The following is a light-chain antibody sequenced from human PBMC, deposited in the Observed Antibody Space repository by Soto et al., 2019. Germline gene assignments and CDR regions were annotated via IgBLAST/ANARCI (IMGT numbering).Light chain of an antibody. CDR2: GAS. Sequence: AIQMTQSPSSLSASVGDRVIITCRASQDTRNDLGWYQQKPGTAPKLLIYGASTLQSGVPSRFSGSGSGTDFTLTISSLQPGDFAVYYCLQDYTYPRTFGQGTKVEVK. J-gene: IGKJ1*01. V-gene: IGKV1-6*01. CDR1: QDTRND. CDR3: LQDYTYPRT.